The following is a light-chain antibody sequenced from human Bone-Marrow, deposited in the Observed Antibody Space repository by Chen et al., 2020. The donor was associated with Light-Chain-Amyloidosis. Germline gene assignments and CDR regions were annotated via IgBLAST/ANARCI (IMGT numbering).Light chain of an antibody. V-gene: IGLV2-14*02. CDR2: EVS. J-gene: IGLJ1*01. CDR3: SSYAGSNNPLYV. CDR1: SSDVGSYNL. Sequence: QSALTQPASVSGSPGQSITISCTGTSSDVGSYNLVSWYQQHPGKAPKLMIYEVSKRPSGVPDRFSGSKSGNTASLTVSGLQAEDEADYYCSSYAGSNNPLYVFGTGTGVTVL.